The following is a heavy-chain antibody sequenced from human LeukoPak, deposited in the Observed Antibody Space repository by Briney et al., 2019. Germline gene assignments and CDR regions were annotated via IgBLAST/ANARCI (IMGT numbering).Heavy chain of an antibody. D-gene: IGHD3-10*01. CDR1: GDSISNYY. CDR2: SHYSGNT. Sequence: SETLSLTCTVSGDSISNYYWSWIRQSPGKGLEWIGYSHYSGNTNYHPSLKSRITISVDTSKNQLFLNLSSVTTADTAIYYCARGRGSGTYYTLDYWGQGTLVTVSS. CDR3: ARGRGSGTYYTLDY. J-gene: IGHJ4*02. V-gene: IGHV4-59*01.